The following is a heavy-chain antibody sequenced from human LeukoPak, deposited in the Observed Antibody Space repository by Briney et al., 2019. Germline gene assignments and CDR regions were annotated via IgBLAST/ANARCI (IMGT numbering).Heavy chain of an antibody. J-gene: IGHJ4*02. CDR2: ISYDGSNK. CDR3: AKDMDHDYDDYGFDY. D-gene: IGHD4-17*01. V-gene: IGHV3-30*18. CDR1: GFTFSSYS. Sequence: GGSLRLSCAASGFTFSSYSMNWVRQAPGKGLEWVAFISYDGSNKYYADSVKGRCTISRDNSKNTVYLQMNSLRAEDTAVYYCAKDMDHDYDDYGFDYWGQGTLVTVSS.